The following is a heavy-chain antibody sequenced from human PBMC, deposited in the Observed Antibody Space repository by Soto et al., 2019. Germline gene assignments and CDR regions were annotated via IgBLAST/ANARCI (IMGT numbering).Heavy chain of an antibody. CDR3: ARGALPRMDV. CDR1: GFIFSTYS. J-gene: IGHJ6*02. V-gene: IGHV3-21*01. CDR2: ISSSSSYI. Sequence: GGSLRLSCAASGFIFSTYSMNWVRQGPGKGLEWVSSISSSSSYIYYADSVKGRFTISRDNAKNSLYLQMNSLRAEDTAVYYCARGALPRMDVWGQGTTVTVSS.